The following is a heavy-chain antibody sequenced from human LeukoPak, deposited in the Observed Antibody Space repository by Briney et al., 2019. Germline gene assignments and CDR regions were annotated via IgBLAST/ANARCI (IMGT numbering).Heavy chain of an antibody. J-gene: IGHJ6*03. Sequence: ASVKVSCTASGYTVTSYDINWVRQATGQGLEWMGWMNPNSGNTGYAQKFQGRVTMTWNTSISTAYMELSSLRSEDTAVYYCARSGGIVDENYMDVWGKGTTVTVSS. CDR1: GYTVTSYD. CDR3: ARSGGIVDENYMDV. V-gene: IGHV1-8*01. D-gene: IGHD3-22*01. CDR2: MNPNSGNT.